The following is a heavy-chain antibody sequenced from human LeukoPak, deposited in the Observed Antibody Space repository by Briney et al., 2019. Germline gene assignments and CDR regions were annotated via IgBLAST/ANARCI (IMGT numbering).Heavy chain of an antibody. CDR2: IKKDGSEK. CDR3: ARHLSGITGYTYGRGIDY. V-gene: IGHV3-7*01. J-gene: IGHJ4*02. Sequence: GGSLRLSCAASRFTFSSYWMSWVRQAPGKGLEWVANIKKDGSEKYYVDSVKGRFTISRDNAKTSLYLQMNSLRAEDTAVYYCARHLSGITGYTYGRGIDYWGQGTLVTVPS. CDR1: RFTFSSYW. D-gene: IGHD5-18*01.